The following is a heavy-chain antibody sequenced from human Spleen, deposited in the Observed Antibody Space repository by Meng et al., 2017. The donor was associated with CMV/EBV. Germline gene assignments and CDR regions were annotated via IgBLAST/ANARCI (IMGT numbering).Heavy chain of an antibody. V-gene: IGHV3-53*05. Sequence: GGSLRLPGAASGFTVSTNYMGWFGQAPGKGLEWVSVIYSGGSTYYADSVKGRFTISRDNSKNTVYLQMNSLRAEDTAVYYCAREDSGSYYGVNWYYYYGMDVWGQGTTVTVSS. CDR2: IYSGGST. J-gene: IGHJ6*02. CDR3: AREDSGSYYGVNWYYYYGMDV. D-gene: IGHD1-26*01. CDR1: GFTVSTNY.